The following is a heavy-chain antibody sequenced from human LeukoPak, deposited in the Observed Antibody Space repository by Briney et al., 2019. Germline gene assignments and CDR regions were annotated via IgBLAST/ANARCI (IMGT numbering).Heavy chain of an antibody. J-gene: IGHJ6*04. CDR1: GGSISSGGYY. CDR2: IYYSGST. Sequence: SQTLSLTCTVSGGSISSGGYYWGWLRQHPGTGLEWIGYIYYSGSTYYNPSLKSRVTISVDTSKNQFSLKLSSVTAADTAVYYCAREGEDDILTGNGMDVWGKGTTVTVSS. D-gene: IGHD3-9*01. V-gene: IGHV4-31*03. CDR3: AREGEDDILTGNGMDV.